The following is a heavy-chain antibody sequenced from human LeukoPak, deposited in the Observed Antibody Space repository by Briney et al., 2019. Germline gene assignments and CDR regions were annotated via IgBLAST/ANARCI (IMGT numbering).Heavy chain of an antibody. CDR2: ISYDGSNK. Sequence: GGSLRLSCAASGFTFSSYAMHWVRQAPGKGLEWVAVISYDGSNKYYADSVKGRFTISRDNSKNTLYLQMNSLRVEDTAVYYCARRMSGYSSSWNAFDIWGQGTMVTVSS. CDR1: GFTFSSYA. V-gene: IGHV3-30*04. J-gene: IGHJ3*02. CDR3: ARRMSGYSSSWNAFDI. D-gene: IGHD6-13*01.